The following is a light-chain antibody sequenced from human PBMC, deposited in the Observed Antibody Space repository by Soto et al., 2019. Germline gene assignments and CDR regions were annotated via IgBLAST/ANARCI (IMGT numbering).Light chain of an antibody. CDR3: QHYNSFFPRT. CDR2: EAS. CDR1: QNINSY. Sequence: DVQMTESPSTLSAAVGDRVTITCRASQNINSYLAWYQQKPGKAPKLLIYEASSLDSGVPSRFSGSRSGTEFALTISSLQPDDFATYYCQHYNSFFPRTFGQGTKVEI. J-gene: IGKJ1*01. V-gene: IGKV1-5*03.